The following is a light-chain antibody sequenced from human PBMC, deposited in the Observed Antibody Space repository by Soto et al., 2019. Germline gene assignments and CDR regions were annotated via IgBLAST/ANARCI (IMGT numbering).Light chain of an antibody. CDR3: MVSYSGAHV. CDR2: DTS. V-gene: IGLV7-46*01. CDR1: TGAVTSGHF. J-gene: IGLJ1*01. Sequence: QAVVTQEPSLTVSPGGTVTLTCGSSTGAVTSGHFPYWFQQKPGQAPRTLIYDTSNKYSWTPARFSGSLLGGKAALTLSGAQPEDEADYHCMVSYSGAHVFGTGTQLTVL.